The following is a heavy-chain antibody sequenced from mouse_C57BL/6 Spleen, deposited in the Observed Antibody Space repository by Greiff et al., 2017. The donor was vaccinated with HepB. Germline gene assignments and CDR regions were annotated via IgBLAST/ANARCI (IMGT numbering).Heavy chain of an antibody. D-gene: IGHD3-3*01. J-gene: IGHJ3*01. Sequence: QVQLQQPGAELVRPGSSVKLSCKASGYTFTSYWMHWVKQRPIQGLEWIGNIDPSDSATHYNQKFKDKATLTVDKSSSTAYMQLSSLTSEDSAVYYCAREGQTWTAWFAYWGQGTLVTVSA. CDR1: GYTFTSYW. V-gene: IGHV1-52*01. CDR2: IDPSDSAT. CDR3: AREGQTWTAWFAY.